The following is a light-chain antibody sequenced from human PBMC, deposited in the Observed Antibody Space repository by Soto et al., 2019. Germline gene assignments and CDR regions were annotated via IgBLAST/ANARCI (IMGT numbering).Light chain of an antibody. CDR3: QQSYSTPPWT. CDR1: QSIVTY. J-gene: IGKJ1*01. CDR2: AAS. V-gene: IGKV1-39*01. Sequence: DIQINQSPSSLSASVGDRVTITCRASQSIVTYLNWYLQKPGKAPKLLIYAASNLQSGVPSRFSGSGSGTDFTLTISSLQPEDFATYFCQQSYSTPPWTFGQGTKVDIK.